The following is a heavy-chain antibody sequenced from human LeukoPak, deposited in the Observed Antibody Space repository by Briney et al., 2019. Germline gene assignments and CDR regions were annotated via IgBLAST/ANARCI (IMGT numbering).Heavy chain of an antibody. D-gene: IGHD6-19*01. CDR3: AKDGWLVRAEYFQH. J-gene: IGHJ1*01. Sequence: GGTLRLSCAASGSTFSSYGMSWVRQAPGKGLEWVSAISGSGGSTYYADSVKGRFTISRDNSKNTLYLQMNSLRAEDTAVYYCAKDGWLVRAEYFQHWGQGTLVTVSS. CDR2: ISGSGGST. CDR1: GSTFSSYG. V-gene: IGHV3-23*01.